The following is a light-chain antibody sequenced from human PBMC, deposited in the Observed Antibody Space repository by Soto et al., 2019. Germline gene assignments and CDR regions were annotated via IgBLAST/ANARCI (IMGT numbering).Light chain of an antibody. Sequence: QSALTQPASVSATPGQSITIPCTGTSSDVASYNLVSWFQQHPGKVPKLLIYEGTKRPSGLSDRFSGSKSGTTASLTISGLQAEDEAHYYCYSYAGENLYVFGTGTKVTVL. CDR2: EGT. CDR3: YSYAGENLYV. V-gene: IGLV2-23*01. CDR1: SSDVASYNL. J-gene: IGLJ1*01.